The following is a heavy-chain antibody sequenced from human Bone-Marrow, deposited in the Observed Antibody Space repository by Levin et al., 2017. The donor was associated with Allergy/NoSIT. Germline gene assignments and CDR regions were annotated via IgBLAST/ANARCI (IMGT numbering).Heavy chain of an antibody. CDR3: ARGTSADTSMGPSR. Sequence: SCTASGFIFSSDWMHWVHQAPGKGLLWVSRIKSDGTSNYADSVKGRFTISRDNAKNTLYLQMNSLRAEDTAVYYCARGTSADTSMGPSRGGQGTLVTVSS. CDR1: GFIFSSDW. D-gene: IGHD5-18*01. J-gene: IGHJ4*02. V-gene: IGHV3-74*01. CDR2: IKSDGTS.